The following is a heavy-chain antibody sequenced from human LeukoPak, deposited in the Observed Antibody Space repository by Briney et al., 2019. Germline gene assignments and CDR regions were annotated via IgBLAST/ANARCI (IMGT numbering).Heavy chain of an antibody. V-gene: IGHV1-2*02. J-gene: IGHJ4*02. Sequence: ASVRLSCKASGYTFTGYYMSWVRQAPGQGLDWISCINSNTGCTKYAQKFQGRVTMTRDTSIGKAYMDLSTVTSSDTAVYVCARVSASGYFLLDLGFWGQGTLVTVSS. CDR1: GYTFTGYY. CDR3: ARVSASGYFLLDLGF. CDR2: INSNTGCT. D-gene: IGHD3-9*01.